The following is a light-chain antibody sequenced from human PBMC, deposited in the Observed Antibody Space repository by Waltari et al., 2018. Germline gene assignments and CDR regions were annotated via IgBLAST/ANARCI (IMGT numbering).Light chain of an antibody. Sequence: DIQMTQSHSTLSASVGDRVTITCRASQSINSWLAWYQQKPGKAPKLLIYKASSLESGVPSRFSGSGSGTEFTLTISSLQPDDFATYYCQQYDTYGTFGQGTKVDIK. CDR2: KAS. CDR3: QQYDTYGT. J-gene: IGKJ1*01. V-gene: IGKV1-5*03. CDR1: QSINSW.